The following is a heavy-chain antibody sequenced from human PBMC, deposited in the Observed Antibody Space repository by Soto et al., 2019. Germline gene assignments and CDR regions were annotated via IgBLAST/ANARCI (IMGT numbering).Heavy chain of an antibody. CDR3: ARGGEGSSWYEDFDY. Sequence: QVQLVQSGAEVKKPGASVKVSCKASGYTFTSYAMHWVRQAPGQRLEWMGWINAGNGNTKYSQKFQGRVTITRDTSASTAYMELSSLRSEDTAVYYCARGGEGSSWYEDFDYWGEGTLVTVSS. CDR1: GYTFTSYA. J-gene: IGHJ4*02. CDR2: INAGNGNT. D-gene: IGHD6-13*01. V-gene: IGHV1-3*01.